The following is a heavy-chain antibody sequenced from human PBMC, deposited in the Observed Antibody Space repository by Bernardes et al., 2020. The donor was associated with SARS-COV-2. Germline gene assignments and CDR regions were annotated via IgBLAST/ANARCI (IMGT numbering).Heavy chain of an antibody. D-gene: IGHD3-22*01. V-gene: IGHV4-39*01. CDR3: ARHRPSGYYPLGAFDI. CDR1: GGSISSSSYY. J-gene: IGHJ3*02. CDR2: IYYSGST. Sequence: SETLSLTCTVSGGSISSSSYYWGWIRQPPGKGLEWIGSIYYSGSTYYNPSLKSRVTISVDTSKNQFSLKLSSVTAADTAVYYCARHRPSGYYPLGAFDIWGQGTMVTVSS.